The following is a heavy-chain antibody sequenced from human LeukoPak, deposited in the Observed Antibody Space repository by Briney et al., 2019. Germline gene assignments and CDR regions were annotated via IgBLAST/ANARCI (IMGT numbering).Heavy chain of an antibody. CDR1: GLTFSSYS. CDR3: ARDKCSGGSCYPFDY. Sequence: PGGSLRLSCAASGLTFSSYSMNWVRQAPGKGLEWVSSISSSSSYIYYADSVKGRFTISRDNAKNSLYLQMNSLRAEDTAVYYCARDKCSGGSCYPFDYWGQGTLVTVSS. V-gene: IGHV3-21*01. CDR2: ISSSSSYI. D-gene: IGHD2-15*01. J-gene: IGHJ4*02.